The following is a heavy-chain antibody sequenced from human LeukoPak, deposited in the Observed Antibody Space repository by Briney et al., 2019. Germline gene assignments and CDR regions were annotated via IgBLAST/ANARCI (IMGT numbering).Heavy chain of an antibody. CDR1: GFTFSSYA. Sequence: SGGSLRLSCAASGFTFSSYAMTWVRQAPGKGLEWVSVISGSGGSTYYADSVKGRFTISRDNSKNTLYLQMNSLKAEDTAIYYCARETIMFDPWGQGTLVTVSS. CDR2: ISGSGGST. J-gene: IGHJ5*02. CDR3: ARETIMFDP. V-gene: IGHV3-23*01.